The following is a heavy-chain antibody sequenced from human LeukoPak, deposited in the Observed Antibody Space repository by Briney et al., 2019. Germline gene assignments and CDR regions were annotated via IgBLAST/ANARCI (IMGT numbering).Heavy chain of an antibody. Sequence: ASVKVSCKASGYTFTSYAMHWVRQAPGQRLEWMGWINAGNGNTKYSQKFQGRVTITRDTSASTAYMELSSLRSEDTAVYYCARAYSGSHYPFDYWGQGTLVTVSS. CDR2: INAGNGNT. CDR3: ARAYSGSHYPFDY. D-gene: IGHD1-26*01. J-gene: IGHJ4*02. V-gene: IGHV1-3*01. CDR1: GYTFTSYA.